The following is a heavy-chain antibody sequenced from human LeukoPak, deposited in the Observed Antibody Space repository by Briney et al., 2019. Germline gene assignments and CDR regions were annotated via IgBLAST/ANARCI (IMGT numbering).Heavy chain of an antibody. V-gene: IGHV4-38-2*01. D-gene: IGHD3-3*01. Sequence: SETLSRTCAVSGYSISSGFYWGWIRQPPGKGLEWIGTIYHSGSTYYNPSLKSRVTISVDTSKNQFSLKLSSVTAADTAVYYCARHGFWSGYNYVLDYWGQGTLVTVSS. J-gene: IGHJ4*02. CDR3: ARHGFWSGYNYVLDY. CDR1: GYSISSGFY. CDR2: IYHSGST.